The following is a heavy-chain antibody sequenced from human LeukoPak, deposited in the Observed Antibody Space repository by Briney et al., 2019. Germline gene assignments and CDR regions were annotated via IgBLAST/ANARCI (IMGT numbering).Heavy chain of an antibody. D-gene: IGHD5-24*01. CDR1: GGSISSYY. V-gene: IGHV4-59*01. J-gene: IGHJ4*02. CDR2: IYYSGST. CDR3: ARADMATNPFDY. Sequence: SETLSLTCTVSGGSISSYYWSRIRQPPGKGLEWIGYIYYSGSTKYNPSLTSRVTISVGTSKNQFSLNLSSVTAADTAVYYCARADMATNPFDYWGQGTLVTVSS.